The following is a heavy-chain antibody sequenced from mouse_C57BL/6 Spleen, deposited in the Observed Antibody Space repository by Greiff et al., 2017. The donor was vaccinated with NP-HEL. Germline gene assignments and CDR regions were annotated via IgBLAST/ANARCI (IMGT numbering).Heavy chain of an antibody. D-gene: IGHD1-1*01. Sequence: QVQLQQSGAELMKPGASVKLSCKATGYKFTGYCIEWVKQRPGHGLEWIGEILPGNGRTNYNKKFKGTATFTTATSSNTAYMQLSSLTTEDSAICYYERYYYGNSIDYWGQGTTLTVSS. CDR1: GYKFTGYC. CDR2: ILPGNGRT. CDR3: ERYYYGNSIDY. J-gene: IGHJ2*01. V-gene: IGHV1-9*01.